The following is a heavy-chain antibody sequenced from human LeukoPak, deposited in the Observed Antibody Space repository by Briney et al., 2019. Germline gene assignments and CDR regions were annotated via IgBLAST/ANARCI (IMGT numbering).Heavy chain of an antibody. D-gene: IGHD4-17*01. J-gene: IGHJ4*02. Sequence: PGGSLRLSCAASGFTFSSYSMNWVRQAPGKGLEWVSYISSSSSTIYYADSVKGRFTISRDNSKNTLYLQMNSLRPEDTAVYYCAKDHFAYGDSSDFDYWGQGTLVIVSS. CDR2: ISSSSSTI. V-gene: IGHV3-48*01. CDR3: AKDHFAYGDSSDFDY. CDR1: GFTFSSYS.